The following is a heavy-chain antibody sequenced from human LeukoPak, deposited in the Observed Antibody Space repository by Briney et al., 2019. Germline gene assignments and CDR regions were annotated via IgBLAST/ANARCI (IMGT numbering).Heavy chain of an antibody. CDR3: ARDNNWNLEVRGYFDY. CDR1: GGSISSGGYY. CDR2: IYYSGST. Sequence: SETLSLTCTVSGGSISSGGYYWSWIRQHPGKGLEWIGYIYYSGSTYYNPSLKSRVTISVDTSKNQFSLKLSSVTAADTAVYYCARDNNWNLEVRGYFDYWGQGTLVTVSS. J-gene: IGHJ4*02. D-gene: IGHD1-1*01. V-gene: IGHV4-31*03.